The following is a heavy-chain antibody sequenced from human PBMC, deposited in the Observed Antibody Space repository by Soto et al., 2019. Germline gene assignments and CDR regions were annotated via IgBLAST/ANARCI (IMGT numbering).Heavy chain of an antibody. CDR1: GYTLTTYG. V-gene: IGHV1-18*01. J-gene: IGHJ4*02. CDR2: ISAYNDHT. Sequence: QVQLVQSGAEVKKPGASVKVSCKAAGYTLTTYGVSWVRQAPGQGLEWVGWISAYNDHTNYAQKFQGRVTMTTDTSTSTAYMELRSLRSDDTAVYYCASGTYIDYWGQGTLVTVSS. D-gene: IGHD6-13*01. CDR3: ASGTYIDY.